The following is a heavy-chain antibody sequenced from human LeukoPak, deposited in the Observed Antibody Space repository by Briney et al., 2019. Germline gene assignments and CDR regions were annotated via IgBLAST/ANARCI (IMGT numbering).Heavy chain of an antibody. V-gene: IGHV1-2*02. CDR2: INPNSGGT. D-gene: IGHD1-26*01. CDR3: ARDGDSGSYGGNWFDP. CDR1: GYTFTGYY. J-gene: IGHJ5*02. Sequence: GASVKVSCKASGYTFTGYYMQWVRQAPGQGLEWMGWINPNSGGTNYAQKFQGRVTMTRDTSISTAYMELSRLRSDDTAVYYCARDGDSGSYGGNWFDPWGQGTLVTVSS.